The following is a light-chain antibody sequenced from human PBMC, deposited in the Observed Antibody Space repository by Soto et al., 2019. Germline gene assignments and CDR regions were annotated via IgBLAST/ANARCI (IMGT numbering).Light chain of an antibody. V-gene: IGKV3-11*01. Sequence: EVVLTQSPDTLSLSPGERATLSCRASQSVSSYLAWYQQKPGQAPRLLISDASDRAAGIPDRFSGSGSGTDFTLTICRLEPEDVAVYYCQQYEAVVTFGQGTKVDIK. CDR1: QSVSSY. J-gene: IGKJ1*01. CDR3: QQYEAVVT. CDR2: DAS.